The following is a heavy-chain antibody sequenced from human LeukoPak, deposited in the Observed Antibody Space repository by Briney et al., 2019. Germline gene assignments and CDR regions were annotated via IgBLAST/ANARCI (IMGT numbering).Heavy chain of an antibody. CDR2: ISPDNGNT. CDR3: AREQLYYFDY. D-gene: IGHD2-2*01. J-gene: IGHJ4*02. CDR1: GYTFSKYD. V-gene: IGHV1-18*01. Sequence: ASVKVSCKTSGYTFSKYDISWVRQAPGQGLEWMGWISPDNGNTDYAQKLQGRVTMTTDTSTSTAYMELRSLRSDDTAVYYCAREQLYYFDYWGQGTLVTVSS.